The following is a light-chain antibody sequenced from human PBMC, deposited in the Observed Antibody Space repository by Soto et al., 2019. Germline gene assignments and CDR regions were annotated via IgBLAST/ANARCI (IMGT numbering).Light chain of an antibody. J-gene: IGLJ2*01. Sequence: QSALTQPASVSGSPGQSITISCTGTSSDVGGNYVSWYVSWYQQHPGKVPKLMIYDDNDRPSGVSDRFSGSKSGNTASLTLSGAQAEDGADYFCSSYASHRTVVFGGGTQLTVL. V-gene: IGLV2-14*01. CDR2: DDN. CDR1: SSDVGGNYVSWY. CDR3: SSYASHRTVV.